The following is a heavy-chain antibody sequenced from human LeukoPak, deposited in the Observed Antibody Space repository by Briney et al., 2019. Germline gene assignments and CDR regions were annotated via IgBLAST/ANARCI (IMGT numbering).Heavy chain of an antibody. V-gene: IGHV3-15*01. CDR1: GFTFSNAW. CDR2: LKSKTDGGTT. D-gene: IGHD6-19*01. Sequence: GGSLRLSCAASGFTFSNAWMNWVRQAPGKGLEWVGRLKSKTDGGTTECTAPAKGRFTISRDESKNLLYLQMNSLKTEDTAVYYCTTGRRGAVFDYWGQGTLVTVSS. CDR3: TTGRRGAVFDY. J-gene: IGHJ4*02.